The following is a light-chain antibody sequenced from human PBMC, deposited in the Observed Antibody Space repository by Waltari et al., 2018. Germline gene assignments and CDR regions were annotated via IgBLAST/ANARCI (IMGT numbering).Light chain of an antibody. V-gene: IGKV3-11*01. J-gene: IGKJ1*01. Sequence: EIVLPQSPATLSLSPGERATLSCRASQSVSSYLAWYQQKPGQAPRLLIYDASNRATGIPARFSGSGSGTDFTLTISSLQPEDFALYYCQQRSNWWTFGQGTKVEIK. CDR1: QSVSSY. CDR3: QQRSNWWT. CDR2: DAS.